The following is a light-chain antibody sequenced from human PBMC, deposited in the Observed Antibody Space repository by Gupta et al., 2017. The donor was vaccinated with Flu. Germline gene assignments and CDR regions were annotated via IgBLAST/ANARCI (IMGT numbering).Light chain of an antibody. J-gene: IGLJ3*02. Sequence: WYQHLPGMAPRLLIYNDNQRPSGVPDRFSGSKSGTSASLAIGGLQSEDEADYYCAAWDDSLTALSADGSLTGLWVFGGGTKLSVL. CDR2: NDN. V-gene: IGLV1-44*01. CDR3: AAWDDSLTALSADGSLTGLWV.